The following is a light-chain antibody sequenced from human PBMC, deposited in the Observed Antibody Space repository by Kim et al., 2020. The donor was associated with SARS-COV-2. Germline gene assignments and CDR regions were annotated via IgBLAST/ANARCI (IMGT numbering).Light chain of an antibody. CDR3: QVWDSTIDHRVV. J-gene: IGLJ3*02. Sequence: PGKTASISCGGNNIGSKSVHWCQQKPGQAPVLVISYDSDRPSWIPERFSGSNSGNTATLTIRRVEAGDEADYYCQVWDSTIDHRVVFGGGTQLTVL. CDR2: YDS. CDR1: NIGSKS. V-gene: IGLV3-21*04.